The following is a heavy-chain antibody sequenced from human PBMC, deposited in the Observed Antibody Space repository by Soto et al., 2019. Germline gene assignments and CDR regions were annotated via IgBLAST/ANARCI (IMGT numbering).Heavy chain of an antibody. D-gene: IGHD4-4*01. J-gene: IGHJ6*02. CDR2: IYYSGST. CDR1: GGSISSGGYY. Sequence: SETLSLTCTVSGGSISSGGYYWSWIRQHPRKGLEWIGYIYYSGSTYYNPSLKSRVTISVDTSKNQFSLKLSSVTAADTAVYYCARDGNDYSNYDYYYYYGMDVWGQGTTVTVSS. CDR3: ARDGNDYSNYDYYYYYGMDV. V-gene: IGHV4-31*03.